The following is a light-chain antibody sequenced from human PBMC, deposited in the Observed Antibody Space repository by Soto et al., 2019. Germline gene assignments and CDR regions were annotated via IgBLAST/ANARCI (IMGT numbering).Light chain of an antibody. CDR2: DVS. Sequence: QSALTQPRSVSGSPGQSVTISCTGTSSDVGGYNYVSWYQQHPGKAPKLMIYDVSKRPSGVPDRFSGSKSGNTASLTISGLQAEDEADYYCFSYAGSSYVVFGGGTQLTVL. V-gene: IGLV2-11*01. J-gene: IGLJ2*01. CDR1: SSDVGGYNY. CDR3: FSYAGSSYVV.